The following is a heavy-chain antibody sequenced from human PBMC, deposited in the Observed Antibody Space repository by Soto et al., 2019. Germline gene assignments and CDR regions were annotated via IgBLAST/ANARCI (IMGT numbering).Heavy chain of an antibody. Sequence: PWGSLRLSWAASGFTFSSYWMNWVRQAPGKGVEWVANIKQDGSEKNFVDSVKGRFTIYRDNARKSLYLQMNSLRPEDTAVYYCARGRVDYIWGSYRDASHPLDYWGKGTLVTVSS. CDR1: GFTFSSYW. CDR2: IKQDGSEK. J-gene: IGHJ4*02. V-gene: IGHV3-7*03. D-gene: IGHD3-16*02. CDR3: ARGRVDYIWGSYRDASHPLDY.